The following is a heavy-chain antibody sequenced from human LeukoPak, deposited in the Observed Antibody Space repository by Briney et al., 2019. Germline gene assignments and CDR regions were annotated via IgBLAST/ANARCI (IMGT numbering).Heavy chain of an antibody. CDR3: AKDVGGATPYDY. D-gene: IGHD1-26*01. CDR1: GFTFSSYA. J-gene: IGHJ4*02. CDR2: ISGSGGST. V-gene: IGHV3-23*01. Sequence: SGGSLRLSCAASGFTFSSYAMSWVRQAPGKRLEWVSAISGSGGSTYYADSVKGRFTISRDNSKNTLYLQMNSLRAEDTAVYCCAKDVGGATPYDYWGQGTLVTVSS.